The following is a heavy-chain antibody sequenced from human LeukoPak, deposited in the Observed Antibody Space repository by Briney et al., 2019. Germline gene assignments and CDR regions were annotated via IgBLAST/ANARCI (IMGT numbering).Heavy chain of an antibody. Sequence: ASVKVSCKASGYTFTGYYLHWVRQAPGQGLEWMGRMNPDSGGTNYAQKFQGRVTMARDTSISTAYMELNRLTSDDTAVYYCARACSGGSCYSDNWLDPWGQGTLVTVSS. V-gene: IGHV1-2*06. CDR3: ARACSGGSCYSDNWLDP. J-gene: IGHJ5*02. CDR2: MNPDSGGT. D-gene: IGHD2-15*01. CDR1: GYTFTGYY.